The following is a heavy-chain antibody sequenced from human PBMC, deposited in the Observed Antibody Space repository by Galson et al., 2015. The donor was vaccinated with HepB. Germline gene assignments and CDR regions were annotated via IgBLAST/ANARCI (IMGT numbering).Heavy chain of an antibody. J-gene: IGHJ4*02. Sequence: SLRLSCAASGFTFSSFGMHWVRQAPGRGLEWVAVISYDGSNTYYADSVQGRFTVSRDNSKKTLYLQMNSLRAEDTAVYHCVTDSGGFEWLRTSSWGYYFDVWGQGTMVTVSS. CDR1: GFTFSSFG. V-gene: IGHV3-30*03. CDR3: VTDSGGFEWLRTSSWGYYFDV. D-gene: IGHD3-3*01. CDR2: ISYDGSNT.